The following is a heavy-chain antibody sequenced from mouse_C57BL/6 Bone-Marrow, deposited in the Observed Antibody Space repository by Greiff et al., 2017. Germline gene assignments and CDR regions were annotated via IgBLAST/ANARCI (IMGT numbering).Heavy chain of an antibody. Sequence: QVQLQQPGAELVRPGTSVKLSCKASGYTFTSYWMHWVKQRPGQGLEWIGVIDPSDSYTNYNQKFKGKATLTVDTSSSTAYMQLSSLTSEDSAVYYCARRTTTVVPDYWGQGTTLTVSS. CDR1: GYTFTSYW. CDR3: ARRTTTVVPDY. D-gene: IGHD1-1*01. CDR2: IDPSDSYT. J-gene: IGHJ2*01. V-gene: IGHV1-59*01.